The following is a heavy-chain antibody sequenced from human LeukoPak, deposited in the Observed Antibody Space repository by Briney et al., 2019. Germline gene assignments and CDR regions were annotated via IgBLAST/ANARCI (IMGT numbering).Heavy chain of an antibody. Sequence: GGSLRLSCAASGFIFSNYAMHWVRQAPGKGLEWVAVISYDGSNKYYADSVKGRFTISRDNSKNTLFLQMNSLRAEDTAVYYCARDLDSSSWYILWFDPWGQGTLVTVSS. V-gene: IGHV3-30-3*01. CDR1: GFIFSNYA. CDR3: ARDLDSSSWYILWFDP. J-gene: IGHJ5*02. CDR2: ISYDGSNK. D-gene: IGHD6-13*01.